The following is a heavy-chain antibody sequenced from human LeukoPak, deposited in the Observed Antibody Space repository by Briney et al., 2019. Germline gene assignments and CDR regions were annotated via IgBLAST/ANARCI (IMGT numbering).Heavy chain of an antibody. CDR3: AKRGVVIRVILVGFHKEAYYFES. J-gene: IGHJ4*02. Sequence: PGGSLRLSCAVSGITLSNYGMSWVRQAPGKGLEWVAGISDSGANTKYADSVKGRFTISRDNPENTLYLQMNSLRAEDTAVYFCAKRGVVIRVILVGFHKEAYYFESWGQGALVTVSS. D-gene: IGHD3/OR15-3a*01. CDR2: ISDSGANT. CDR1: GITLSNYG. V-gene: IGHV3-23*01.